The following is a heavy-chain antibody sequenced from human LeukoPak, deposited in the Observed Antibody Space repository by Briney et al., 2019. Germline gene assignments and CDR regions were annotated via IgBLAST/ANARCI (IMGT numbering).Heavy chain of an antibody. V-gene: IGHV4-59*01. Sequence: SETLSLTCTVSGGSISSYYWSWIRQPPGKGLEWIGYIYYSGSTNYNPSLKSRVTISVDTSKNQFSLKLSSVTAADTAVYYCAGYDYGDYESFDYWGQGTLVTVSS. CDR1: GGSISSYY. J-gene: IGHJ4*02. CDR3: AGYDYGDYESFDY. D-gene: IGHD4-17*01. CDR2: IYYSGST.